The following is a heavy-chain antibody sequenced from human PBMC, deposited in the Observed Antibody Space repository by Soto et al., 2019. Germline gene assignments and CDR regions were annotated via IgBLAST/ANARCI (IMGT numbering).Heavy chain of an antibody. Sequence: SETLSLTCTVSGGSISRGDYYWSWIRQPPGKGLEWIGYIYYSGSTYYNPSLKSRVTISVDTSKNQFSLKLSSVTAADTAVYYCARVDNNHDYHSNTIDYWGQGTLVTVSS. J-gene: IGHJ4*02. CDR3: ARVDNNHDYHSNTIDY. V-gene: IGHV4-30-4*01. D-gene: IGHD3-22*01. CDR2: IYYSGST. CDR1: GGSISRGDYY.